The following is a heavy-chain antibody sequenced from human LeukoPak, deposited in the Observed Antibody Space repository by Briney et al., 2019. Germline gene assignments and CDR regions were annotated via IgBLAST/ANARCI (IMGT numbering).Heavy chain of an antibody. CDR3: AKAAPQSWWAFDI. V-gene: IGHV3-23*01. D-gene: IGHD2-15*01. Sequence: PGGSLRLSCEASGFMFSTYAMNWVRQAPGKGLEWVSAISGSGSSTYYANSVKGRFTISRDNSKNTLYLQMNSLRAEDRAVYYCAKAAPQSWWAFDIWGQGTMVTVSS. CDR1: GFMFSTYA. J-gene: IGHJ3*02. CDR2: ISGSGSST.